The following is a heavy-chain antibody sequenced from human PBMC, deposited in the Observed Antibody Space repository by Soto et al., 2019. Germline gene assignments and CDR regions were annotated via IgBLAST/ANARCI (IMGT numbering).Heavy chain of an antibody. CDR1: GFTFSSYA. J-gene: IGHJ4*02. V-gene: IGHV3-23*01. D-gene: IGHD2-21*02. Sequence: PGGSLRLSCAASGFTFSSYAISWVRQAPGKGLEWVSAISGSGGSTYYADSVKGRFTISRDNSKNTLYLQMNSLRAEDTAVYYCAKDVVVTARGYYFDYWGQGTLVTVSS. CDR2: ISGSGGST. CDR3: AKDVVVTARGYYFDY.